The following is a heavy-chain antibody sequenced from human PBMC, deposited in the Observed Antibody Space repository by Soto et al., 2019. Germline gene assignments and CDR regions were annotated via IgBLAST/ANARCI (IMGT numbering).Heavy chain of an antibody. J-gene: IGHJ4*02. V-gene: IGHV3-33*01. CDR1: GFTFSSYG. Sequence: VQLVESGGGVVQPGRSLRLSCAASGFTFSSYGMHWVRQAPGKGLEWVAVIWYDGSNKYYADSVKGRFTISRDNSKNTLYLQMNSLRAEDTAVYYCARDKYSSGWYTDYWGQGTLVTVSS. CDR2: IWYDGSNK. CDR3: ARDKYSSGWYTDY. D-gene: IGHD6-19*01.